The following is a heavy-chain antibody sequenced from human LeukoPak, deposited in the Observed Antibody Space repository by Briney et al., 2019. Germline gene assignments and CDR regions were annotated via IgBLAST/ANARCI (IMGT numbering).Heavy chain of an antibody. CDR2: INPNSGGT. D-gene: IGHD3-3*01. Sequence: GASVKVSCKASGYTFTGYYMHWVRQAPGQGLEWMGRINPNSGGTNYAQKFQGRVTMTRDTSISTAYMELSRLRSDDTAVYYCARIKTSYDFWSGYGDWFDPWGQGTLVTVSS. J-gene: IGHJ5*02. V-gene: IGHV1-2*06. CDR1: GYTFTGYY. CDR3: ARIKTSYDFWSGYGDWFDP.